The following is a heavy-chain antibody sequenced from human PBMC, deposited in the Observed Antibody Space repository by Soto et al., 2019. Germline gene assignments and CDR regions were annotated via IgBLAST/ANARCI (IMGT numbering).Heavy chain of an antibody. CDR3: ARGVGSGSYYNQYNWFDP. V-gene: IGHV1-18*01. Sequence: QVQLVQSGGEVKKPGASVKVSCKASGYTFTNYGISWVRQSPGQGLEWMGWINVYNGNTKYAQKVQGRVTMTTDTSTSTAYMELRSLRSDDTAVYYGARGVGSGSYYNQYNWFDPWGQGTLVTVSS. J-gene: IGHJ5*02. CDR2: INVYNGNT. CDR1: GYTFTNYG. D-gene: IGHD3-10*01.